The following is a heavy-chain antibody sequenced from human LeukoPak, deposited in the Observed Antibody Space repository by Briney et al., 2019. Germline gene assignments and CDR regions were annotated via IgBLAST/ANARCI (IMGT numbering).Heavy chain of an antibody. CDR2: IYHSGST. CDR1: DYSISTGYY. Sequence: SETLSLTCTVSDYSISTGYYWGWIRQPPGKGLEWIGSIYHSGSTYYNPSLKSRVTISVDTSKNQFSLKLSSVTAADTAVYYCARERAGDYYDSSGYYPNWFDPWGQGTLVTVSS. D-gene: IGHD3-22*01. V-gene: IGHV4-38-2*02. J-gene: IGHJ5*02. CDR3: ARERAGDYYDSSGYYPNWFDP.